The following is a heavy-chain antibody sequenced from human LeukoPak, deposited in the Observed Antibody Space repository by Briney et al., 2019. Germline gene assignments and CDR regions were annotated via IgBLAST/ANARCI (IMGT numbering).Heavy chain of an antibody. CDR2: ISGSGYNT. CDR3: AKDLKARGGVDY. V-gene: IGHV3-23*01. Sequence: GGSLRLSCLASGFTFSTYAMNWVRQAPGKGLEWVSAISGSGYNTYYADSVKGRFTISRDNSKNTVYLQMNSLRAEDTAVYYCAKDLKARGGVDYWGQGTLVTVSS. J-gene: IGHJ4*02. D-gene: IGHD3-10*01. CDR1: GFTFSTYA.